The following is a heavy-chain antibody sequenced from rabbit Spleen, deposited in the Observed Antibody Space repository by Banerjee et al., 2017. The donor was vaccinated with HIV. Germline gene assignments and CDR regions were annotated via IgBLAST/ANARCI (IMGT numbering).Heavy chain of an antibody. Sequence: QSLEESGGDLVKPGASLTLTCTASGFSLTYSDYMCWVRQAPGKGLEWISCIAGSGSGFAYSATWANGRFTCSMTSSTTVALQMASLTVADTATYFWARDTGSRFSSYGMGLWGAGTLVTVS. J-gene: IGHJ6*01. D-gene: IGHD7-1*01. CDR3: ARDTGSRFSSYGMGL. V-gene: IGHV1S40*01. CDR1: GFSLTYSDY. CDR2: IAGSGSGFA.